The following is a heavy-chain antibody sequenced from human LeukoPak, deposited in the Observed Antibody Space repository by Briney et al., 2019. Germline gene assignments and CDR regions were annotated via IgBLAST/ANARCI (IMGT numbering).Heavy chain of an antibody. J-gene: IGHJ3*02. CDR2: IRGSGGST. D-gene: IGHD3-3*01. V-gene: IGHV3-23*01. CDR1: GFIFSSYA. CDR3: AKVPVFSLTISEVVTDDAFDI. Sequence: GGSLRLSCAASGFIFSSYAMSWVRQAPGTGLEWVSAIRGSGGSTYYADSVKGRFTISRDNSKNTVYLQMNSLRAEDTAVYYCAKVPVFSLTISEVVTDDAFDIWGQGTIVTVSS.